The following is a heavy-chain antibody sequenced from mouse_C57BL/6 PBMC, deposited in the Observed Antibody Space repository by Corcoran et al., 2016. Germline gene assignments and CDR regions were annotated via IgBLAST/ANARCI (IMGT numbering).Heavy chain of an antibody. J-gene: IGHJ4*01. D-gene: IGHD2-1*01. V-gene: IGHV9-3*01. Sequence: QIQLVQSGPELKKPGETVKISCKVSGYTFTTYGMSWVKQAPGKGLKWMGWINTYSGVPTYADDFKGRFAFSLETSASTAYLQINNLKNEDTATYFCAILPSYGNYYYYAMDYWGQGTSVTVSS. CDR1: GYTFTTYG. CDR2: INTYSGVP. CDR3: AILPSYGNYYYYAMDY.